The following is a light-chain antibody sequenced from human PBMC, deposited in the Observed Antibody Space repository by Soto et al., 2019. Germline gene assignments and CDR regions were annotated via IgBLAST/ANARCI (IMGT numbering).Light chain of an antibody. CDR2: DVS. Sequence: LTQPRSVSGSPGQSVTISCTGTSSDVGGYDYVSWYQQSPGKAPKFIIYDVSQRPSGVPDRFSGSKSGNTASLTISGLQAEDEADYYCCSYAGRFYVFGTGTKVTVL. CDR1: SSDVGGYDY. V-gene: IGLV2-11*01. CDR3: CSYAGRFYV. J-gene: IGLJ1*01.